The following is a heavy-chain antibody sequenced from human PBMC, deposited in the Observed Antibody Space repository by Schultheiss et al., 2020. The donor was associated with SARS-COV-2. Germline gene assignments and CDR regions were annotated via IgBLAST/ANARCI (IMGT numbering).Heavy chain of an antibody. CDR2: INHSGST. J-gene: IGHJ5*02. CDR3: ARLGAVPIGNWFDP. V-gene: IGHV4-34*01. D-gene: IGHD2-2*01. Sequence: SETLSLTCAVYGGSFSGYYWSWIRQPPGKGLEWIGEINHSGSTNYNPSLKSRVTISVDTSKNQFSLKLSSVTAADTAVYYCARLGAVPIGNWFDPWGQGTLVTVSS. CDR1: GGSFSGYY.